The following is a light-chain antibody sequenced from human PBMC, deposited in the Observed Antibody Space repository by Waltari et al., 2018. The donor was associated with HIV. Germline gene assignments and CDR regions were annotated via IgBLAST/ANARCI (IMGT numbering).Light chain of an antibody. CDR3: AAWDDSLNGNV. V-gene: IGLV1-44*01. CDR2: TNN. CDR1: SSNIGTNT. J-gene: IGLJ1*01. Sequence: QSVLTQPPSASGTPGQRVTISCSGSSSNIGTNTVTWYPQLPGTAPKLLIYTNNQRPSGVPDRFSGSKSGTSASLAISGLQSEDEADYYCAAWDDSLNGNVFGPGTKVTVL.